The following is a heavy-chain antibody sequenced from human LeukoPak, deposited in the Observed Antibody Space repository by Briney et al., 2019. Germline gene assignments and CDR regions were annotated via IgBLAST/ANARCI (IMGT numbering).Heavy chain of an antibody. J-gene: IGHJ4*02. Sequence: GGSLRLSCAASGFTFSSYAMSWVRHAPGKGLELVSAISGSGGSTYYADSVKGRFTISRDNSKNTLYLQMNSLRAEDTAVYYCAKGQDFWSGYNFDYWGQGTLVTVSS. D-gene: IGHD3-3*01. CDR1: GFTFSSYA. CDR2: ISGSGGST. V-gene: IGHV3-23*01. CDR3: AKGQDFWSGYNFDY.